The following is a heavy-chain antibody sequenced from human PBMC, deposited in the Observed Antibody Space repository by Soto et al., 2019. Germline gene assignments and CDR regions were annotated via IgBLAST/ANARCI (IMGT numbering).Heavy chain of an antibody. CDR2: IIPIFGTA. CDR1: GGTFSRYA. V-gene: IGHV1-69*06. D-gene: IGHD1-7*01. CDR3: AGGLELLFFGDY. J-gene: IGHJ4*02. Sequence: QVQLVQSGSEVKKPGSSVMVSCKASGGTFSRYAISWVRQAPGQGLEWMGGIIPIFGTANYAQKFQGRVTIPANKATSTADLALSSLRCEDRGVYDSAGGLELLFFGDYWVQGTLVTVSS.